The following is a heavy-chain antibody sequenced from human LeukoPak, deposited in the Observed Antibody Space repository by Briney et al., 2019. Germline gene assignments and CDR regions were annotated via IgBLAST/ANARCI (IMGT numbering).Heavy chain of an antibody. CDR3: ARDPSNTSGYNIYFDY. D-gene: IGHD6-19*01. Sequence: ASVKVSCKASGYTFTNYGITWVRQAPGQGLEWLGWISAYNGDTHYAQKLQGRVTMTTDTSTTTAYMELRSLTSDDTAVYYCARDPSNTSGYNIYFDYWGQGTLVTVSS. V-gene: IGHV1-18*01. J-gene: IGHJ4*02. CDR1: GYTFTNYG. CDR2: ISAYNGDT.